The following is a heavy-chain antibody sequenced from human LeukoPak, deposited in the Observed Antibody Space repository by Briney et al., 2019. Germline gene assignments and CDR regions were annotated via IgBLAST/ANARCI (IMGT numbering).Heavy chain of an antibody. Sequence: SETLSLTCAVSGSSISSSYYGAWIRQPPGKGLEWIATISHSGSTYYNPSLKSRVTISVDMSQNQHSLRLNSVTVADTAVYFCARVNTVMATFDYWGQGTPVIVSS. J-gene: IGHJ4*02. CDR1: GSSISSSYY. D-gene: IGHD5-24*01. CDR3: ARVNTVMATFDY. CDR2: ISHSGST. V-gene: IGHV4-38-2*01.